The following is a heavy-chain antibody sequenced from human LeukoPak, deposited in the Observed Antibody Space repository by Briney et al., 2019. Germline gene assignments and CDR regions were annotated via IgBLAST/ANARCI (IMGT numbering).Heavy chain of an antibody. CDR3: ARQSGATRRGAFDI. Sequence: SETLSLTCAVSGGSISSHYWSWIRQPPGKGLEWIGFIYYSRTTSYNPSLTSRVTISVDTSKNQLSLKLSSVTAADTAVYYCARQSGATRRGAFDIWGQGTMVTVSS. V-gene: IGHV4-59*11. D-gene: IGHD1-26*01. CDR2: IYYSRTT. CDR1: GGSISSHY. J-gene: IGHJ3*02.